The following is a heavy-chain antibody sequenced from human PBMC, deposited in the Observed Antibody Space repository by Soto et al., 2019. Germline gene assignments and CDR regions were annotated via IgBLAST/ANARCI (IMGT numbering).Heavy chain of an antibody. CDR2: ISYDGSNK. Sequence: QVQLVESGGGVVQPGRSLRLSCAASGFTFSSYGMHWVRQAPGKGLEWVAVISYDGSNKYYADSVKGRFTISRDNSKNTLYLQMNSLRAEDPAVYYCAARVTTRYWGQGTLVTVSS. D-gene: IGHD4-4*01. J-gene: IGHJ4*02. CDR3: AARVTTRY. CDR1: GFTFSSYG. V-gene: IGHV3-30*03.